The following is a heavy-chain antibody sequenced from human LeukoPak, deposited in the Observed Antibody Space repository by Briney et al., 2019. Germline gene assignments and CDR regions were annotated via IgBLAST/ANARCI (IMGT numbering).Heavy chain of an antibody. CDR2: IWYDGSNK. CDR1: GFTFSSYG. J-gene: IGHJ4*02. D-gene: IGHD3-22*01. Sequence: GGSLRLSCAASGFTFSSYGMHWVRQAPGKGLEWVAVIWYDGSNKYYADSVKGRFTISRDNSKNTLYLQMNSLRAEDTAVYYCARDSYYYDSSGYYSRPDYWGQGTLVTVSS. V-gene: IGHV3-33*01. CDR3: ARDSYYYDSSGYYSRPDY.